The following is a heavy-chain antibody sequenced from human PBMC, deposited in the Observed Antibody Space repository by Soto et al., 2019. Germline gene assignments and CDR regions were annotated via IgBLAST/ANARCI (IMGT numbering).Heavy chain of an antibody. D-gene: IGHD3-16*02. V-gene: IGHV4-39*01. Sequence: SETLSLTCTVSGGSISSSSYYWGWIRQPPGKGLEWIGSIYYSGSTYYNPSLKSRVTISVDTSKNQFSLKLSSVTAADPAGYYCARTLLGGVIEGARFDPWGQGTLVTVSS. CDR3: ARTLLGGVIEGARFDP. J-gene: IGHJ5*02. CDR1: GGSISSSSYY. CDR2: IYYSGST.